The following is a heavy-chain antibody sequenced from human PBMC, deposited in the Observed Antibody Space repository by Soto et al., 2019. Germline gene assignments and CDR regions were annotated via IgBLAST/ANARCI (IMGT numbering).Heavy chain of an antibody. CDR1: GGTFSSYA. V-gene: IGHV1-69*13. CDR2: IIPIFGTA. CDR3: ASLYYYDAFDI. J-gene: IGHJ3*02. D-gene: IGHD3-10*01. Sequence: ASVKVSCKASGGTFSSYAISWVRQAPGQGLEWMGGIIPIFGTANYGQKFQGRVTITADESTSTAYMELSSLRSEDTAVYYCASLYYYDAFDIWGQGTMVTVSS.